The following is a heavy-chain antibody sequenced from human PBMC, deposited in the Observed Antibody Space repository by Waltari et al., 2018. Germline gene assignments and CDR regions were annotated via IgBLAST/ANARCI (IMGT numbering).Heavy chain of an antibody. CDR3: ARDRDRNGFDY. Sequence: EVQLVESGGGLVQPGGSLRLSCAASGFTVSSNYMSWVRQAPGKGLELVSIIYSGGSTNYADSVNGRFTTSRDNSKNTLYLQMNSLRGEDSAVYYCARDRDRNGFDYWGQGTLVTVSS. J-gene: IGHJ4*02. CDR1: GFTVSSNY. V-gene: IGHV3-66*02. D-gene: IGHD2-8*01. CDR2: IYSGGST.